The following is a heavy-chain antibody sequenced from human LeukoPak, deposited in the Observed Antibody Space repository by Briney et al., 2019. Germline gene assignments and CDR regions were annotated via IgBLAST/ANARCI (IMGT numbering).Heavy chain of an antibody. J-gene: IGHJ4*02. Sequence: GGPLRLSCAASGFTFSSYWMSWVRQAPGKGLEWVANIKQDGSEKYYVDSVKGRFTISRDNAKNSLYLLMNSLRTEDTALYYCVLQLERRPIFDYWGQGTLVTVSS. V-gene: IGHV3-7*03. CDR3: VLQLERRPIFDY. CDR2: IKQDGSEK. CDR1: GFTFSSYW. D-gene: IGHD1-1*01.